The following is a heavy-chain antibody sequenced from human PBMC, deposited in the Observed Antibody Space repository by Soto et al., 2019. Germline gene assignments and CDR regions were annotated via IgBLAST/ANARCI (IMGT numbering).Heavy chain of an antibody. CDR3: ARGYYYDSSGYYAVPKWDAFDI. J-gene: IGHJ3*02. CDR1: GGSISSGNYY. D-gene: IGHD3-22*01. Sequence: SETLSLTCTVSGGSISSGNYYWSWIRQPPGKGLEWIGFISYSGSTYYNPSLKSRVTISVDTSKNQFSLKLSSVTAADTAVYYCARGYYYDSSGYYAVPKWDAFDIWGQGTMVTVSS. CDR2: ISYSGST. V-gene: IGHV4-61*01.